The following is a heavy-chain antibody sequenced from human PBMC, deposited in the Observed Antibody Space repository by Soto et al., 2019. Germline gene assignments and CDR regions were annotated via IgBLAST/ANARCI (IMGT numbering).Heavy chain of an antibody. CDR2: IIPIFGTA. J-gene: IGHJ6*02. CDR3: ASGDYDFWSGPGGGMDV. Sequence: QVQLVQSGAEIKKHGSSVKVSCKASGGTFSSYAISWVRQAPGQGLDWMGGIIPIFGTANYAQKFQGRVTITADESTSTAYMELSSLRSEDTAVYYCASGDYDFWSGPGGGMDVWGQGTTVTVSS. V-gene: IGHV1-69*12. D-gene: IGHD3-3*01. CDR1: GGTFSSYA.